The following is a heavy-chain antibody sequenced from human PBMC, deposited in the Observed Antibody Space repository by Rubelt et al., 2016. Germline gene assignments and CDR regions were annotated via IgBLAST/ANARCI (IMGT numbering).Heavy chain of an antibody. J-gene: IGHJ4*02. CDR3: ARLRLTSLIVGAHYYFDY. D-gene: IGHD1-26*01. CDR2: IYYSGST. V-gene: IGHV4-34*01. Sequence: QVQLQQWGAGLLKPSETLSLTCAVYGGSFSGYYWSWIRQPPGKGLEWIGSIYYSGSTYYNPSLKCRFPISFDPSKNQFSLTLSSLTCADTALDYWARLRLTSLIVGAHYYFDYWGQGTLVTVSS. CDR1: GGSFSGYY.